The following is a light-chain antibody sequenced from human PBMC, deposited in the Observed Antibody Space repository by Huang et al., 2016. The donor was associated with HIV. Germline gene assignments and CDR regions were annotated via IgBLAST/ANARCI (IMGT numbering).Light chain of an antibody. J-gene: IGKJ4*01. V-gene: IGKV1-5*03. CDR2: KAS. CDR3: QQYNSYPLT. Sequence: DIQMTQSPSTLSASVGDRVTITCRASPSISRVLAWYQQKPGKAPKLLIYKASNLESGVPSRLSGSGSGTEFTLTISSLQPDDFATHYCQQYNSYPLTFGGGTKVQIK. CDR1: PSISRV.